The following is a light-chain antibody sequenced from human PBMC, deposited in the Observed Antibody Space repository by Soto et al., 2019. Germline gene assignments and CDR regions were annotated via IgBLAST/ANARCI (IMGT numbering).Light chain of an antibody. CDR2: AAS. CDR1: QDISNY. V-gene: IGKV1-33*01. CDR3: QQYDNLPLT. Sequence: DIQMTQSPSSLSASVGDRVTITCQASQDISNYLNWYQQKLGKAPKLLIYAASNLETGVPSRFSGSGSGTDFTFNISSLQPEDFATYYCQQYDNLPLTVGGGTRVEIK. J-gene: IGKJ4*01.